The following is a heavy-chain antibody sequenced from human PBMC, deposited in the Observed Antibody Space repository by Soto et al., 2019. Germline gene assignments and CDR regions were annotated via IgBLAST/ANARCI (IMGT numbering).Heavy chain of an antibody. J-gene: IGHJ4*02. Sequence: GGSLRLSCAASGFTFSDSAMHWVRQASGKGLEWVGRIRSKAKSYATAYAASVKGRFTISRDDSKNTAYLQMNSLKTEDTAVYYCTRHDDYIWESHGYWGQGTLVTVS. CDR1: GFTFSDSA. CDR2: IRSKAKSYAT. D-gene: IGHD3-16*01. V-gene: IGHV3-73*01. CDR3: TRHDDYIWESHGY.